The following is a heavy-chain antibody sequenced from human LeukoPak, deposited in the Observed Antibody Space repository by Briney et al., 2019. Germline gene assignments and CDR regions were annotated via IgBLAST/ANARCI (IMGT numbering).Heavy chain of an antibody. Sequence: GGSLRLSCAASGFTFSSYWMSWVRHAPGKGLEWVANIKQDGSEKYYVDSVKGRFTISRDNAKNSLYLQMNSLRAEDTAVYYCARDLRDDYGDYVKEFDYFDYWGQGTLVTVSS. D-gene: IGHD4-17*01. V-gene: IGHV3-7*04. CDR1: GFTFSSYW. CDR3: ARDLRDDYGDYVKEFDYFDY. CDR2: IKQDGSEK. J-gene: IGHJ4*02.